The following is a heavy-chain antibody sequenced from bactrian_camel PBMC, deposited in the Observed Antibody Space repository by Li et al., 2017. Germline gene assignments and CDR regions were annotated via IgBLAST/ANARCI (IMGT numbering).Heavy chain of an antibody. D-gene: IGHD6*01. Sequence: DVQLVESGGGLVQPGGSLRLSCATSGFTFGSVDMSWVRQAPGKGLEWVSDIHSGGGSTYYADSVKGRFTISRDDAKNALYLQLNSLKTEDTAMYYCTGEDPGAGRADWGQGTQVTVS. CDR2: IHSGGGST. V-gene: IGHV3S40*01. J-gene: IGHJ4*01. CDR1: GFTFGSVD. CDR3: TGEDPGAGRAD.